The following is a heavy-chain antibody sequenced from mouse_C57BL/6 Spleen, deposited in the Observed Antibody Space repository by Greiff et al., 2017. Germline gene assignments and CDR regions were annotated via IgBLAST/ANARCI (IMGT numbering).Heavy chain of an antibody. CDR3: AKYGSSYWFAY. Sequence: QVQLKQSGAELAKPGASVKLSCKASGYTFTSYWMHWVKQRPGKGLEWIGYINPSSGYTKYNQKFKDKATLTADKSSSTAYMKLSSLTYEDSAVYYCAKYGSSYWFAYWGQGTLVTVSA. D-gene: IGHD1-1*01. CDR2: INPSSGYT. J-gene: IGHJ3*01. CDR1: GYTFTSYW. V-gene: IGHV1-7*01.